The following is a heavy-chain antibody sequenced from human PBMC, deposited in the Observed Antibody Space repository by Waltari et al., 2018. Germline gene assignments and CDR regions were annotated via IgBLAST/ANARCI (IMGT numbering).Heavy chain of an antibody. CDR3: ARGAAYSRFDY. V-gene: IGHV3-23*04. D-gene: IGHD5-18*01. CDR2: ISGSGGNT. Sequence: EVQLVESGGGLVQPGGSLRLSCAASGFTFSSYGMTWVRQAAGKGLEWVSGISGSGGNTYYADSVKGRFTISRDNSKSTLSLQMNSVRADDTAVYYCARGAAYSRFDYWGQGTLVTVSS. J-gene: IGHJ4*02. CDR1: GFTFSSYG.